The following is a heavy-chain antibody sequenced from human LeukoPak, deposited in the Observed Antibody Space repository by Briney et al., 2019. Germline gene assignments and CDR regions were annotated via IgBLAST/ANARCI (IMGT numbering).Heavy chain of an antibody. D-gene: IGHD3-10*01. J-gene: IGHJ6*03. V-gene: IGHV1-18*01. CDR2: ISAYNGNT. CDR3: ARVGGVRGVIIRYYYYYMDV. Sequence: ASVKVSCKASGYTFTSYGISWVRQAPGQGLEWMGWISAYNGNTNYAQKLQGRVTMTTDTSTSTAYMELRSLRAEDTAVYYCARVGGVRGVIIRYYYYYMDVWGKGTTVTISS. CDR1: GYTFTSYG.